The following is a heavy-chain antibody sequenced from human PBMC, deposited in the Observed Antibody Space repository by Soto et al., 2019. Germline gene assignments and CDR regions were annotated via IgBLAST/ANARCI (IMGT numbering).Heavy chain of an antibody. CDR1: GYKFIDYW. Sequence: GESLKISCKGSGYKFIDYWIGWVRQVPGKGLEWMGSIYPGDFDIKYGPSFHGQVTISADKSITTVYLHWSGLKASDTGIYYRARAFGGEYYDRRSWYSAYWGQGTQVTVSS. CDR2: IYPGDFDI. V-gene: IGHV5-51*01. J-gene: IGHJ4*02. CDR3: ARAFGGEYYDRRSWYSAY. D-gene: IGHD3-16*01.